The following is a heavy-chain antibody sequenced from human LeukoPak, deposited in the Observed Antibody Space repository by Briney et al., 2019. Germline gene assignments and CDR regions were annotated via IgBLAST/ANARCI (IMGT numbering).Heavy chain of an antibody. CDR2: IYYSGST. V-gene: IGHV4-59*01. J-gene: IGHJ6*03. D-gene: IGHD3-22*01. CDR1: GGSFSSYY. CDR3: TRGSIAYYYMDV. Sequence: ASETLSLTCTVSGGSFSSYYWSWIRQPPGKGLEGIGYIYYSGSTYYNPSRRSRVTISVDTSKDQFSLKLSSVTAADTAVYYCTRGSIAYYYMDVWGKGTTVTISS.